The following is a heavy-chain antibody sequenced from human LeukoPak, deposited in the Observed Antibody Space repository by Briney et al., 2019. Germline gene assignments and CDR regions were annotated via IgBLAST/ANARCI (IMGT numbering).Heavy chain of an antibody. J-gene: IGHJ5*02. CDR2: ISGSGGST. CDR1: GFTFSSYA. Sequence: GGSLRLSCAASGFTFSSYAMSWVRQAPGKGLEWVSAISGSGGSTYYADSVKGRFTISRDNSKNTLYLQMNSLRAEDTAVYYCAKDTRMLGYCSSTSCPPEWGGWFDHWGQGTLVTVSS. D-gene: IGHD2-2*01. CDR3: AKDTRMLGYCSSTSCPPEWGGWFDH. V-gene: IGHV3-23*01.